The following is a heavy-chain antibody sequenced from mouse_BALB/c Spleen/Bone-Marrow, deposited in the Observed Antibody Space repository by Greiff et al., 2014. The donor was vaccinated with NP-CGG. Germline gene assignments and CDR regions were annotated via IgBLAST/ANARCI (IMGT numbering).Heavy chain of an antibody. J-gene: IGHJ4*01. CDR1: GFTFSSFG. CDR2: ISSGSGTI. Sequence: VQLKESGGGLVRPGGSRKLSCAASGFTFSSFGMHWVRQAPEKGLEWVAYISSGSGTIYYADTVKGRFTISRDNPKNTLFLQMTSLRSEDTAMYYCARSGYGSPLYAMDYWGQGTSVTVSS. V-gene: IGHV5-17*02. D-gene: IGHD1-1*01. CDR3: ARSGYGSPLYAMDY.